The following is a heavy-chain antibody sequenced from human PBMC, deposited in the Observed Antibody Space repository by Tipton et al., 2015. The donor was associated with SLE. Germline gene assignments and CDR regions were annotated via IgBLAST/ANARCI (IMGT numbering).Heavy chain of an antibody. Sequence: AGLVKPSETLSLTCAVYGGSFSGYYWSWIRQPPGKGLEWIGEINHSGFTNYNPSLKSRVTMSRDTSTNQLSLKLSSVTAADTAVYYCARGVAGYYSYYYLDVWGSGTAVTVSS. CDR3: ARGVAGYYSYYYLDV. V-gene: IGHV4-34*01. J-gene: IGHJ6*03. CDR1: GGSFSGYY. CDR2: INHSGFT. D-gene: IGHD6-19*01.